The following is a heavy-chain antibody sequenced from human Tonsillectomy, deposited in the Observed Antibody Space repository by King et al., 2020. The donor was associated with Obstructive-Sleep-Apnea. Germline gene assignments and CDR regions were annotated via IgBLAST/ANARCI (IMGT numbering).Heavy chain of an antibody. CDR2: IYYSGST. V-gene: IGHV4-59*08. CDR3: ARQRYYYYGMDV. D-gene: IGHD2-15*01. J-gene: IGHJ6*02. CDR1: GGSIGSYY. Sequence: VQLQESGSGLVKPSETLSLTCNVSGGSIGSYYWSWIRQPPGKGLEWIGYIYYSGSTSYNPSLKSRVTISVDTSKNQFSLKLSSVTAADTAVYYCARQRYYYYGMDVWGQGTTVTVSS.